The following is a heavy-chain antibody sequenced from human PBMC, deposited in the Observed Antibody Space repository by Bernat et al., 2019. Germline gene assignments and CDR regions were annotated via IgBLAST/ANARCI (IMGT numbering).Heavy chain of an antibody. Sequence: QVQLQQSGPGLVKPSQTLSLTCAISGDSVSSNSAAWNWIRQSPSRGLEWLGRTYYRFKWYNDYAVSVKSRITINPDTSKNQFSLQLNSVTPEDTAVYYCARAPSPDYGDYLGSAFDIWGQGTMVTVSS. CDR1: GDSVSSNSAA. CDR3: ARAPSPDYGDYLGSAFDI. J-gene: IGHJ3*02. CDR2: TYYRFKWYN. D-gene: IGHD4-17*01. V-gene: IGHV6-1*01.